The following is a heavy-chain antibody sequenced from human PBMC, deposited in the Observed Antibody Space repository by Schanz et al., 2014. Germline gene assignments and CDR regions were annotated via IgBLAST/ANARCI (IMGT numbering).Heavy chain of an antibody. J-gene: IGHJ3*01. CDR1: GITFYNYA. CDR3: ARDEGRDGYNLAFDV. CDR2: IYINSGST. D-gene: IGHD5-12*01. V-gene: IGHV3-23*01. Sequence: EVQLLEPGGALEQPGGSLRLSCAASGITFYNYAMTWVRQAPGKGLEWVSSIYINSGSTNYADSVKGRFIISRDSSKNTLFLQMNSLRAEDTAVYFCARDEGRDGYNLAFDVWGQGTMVSVSS.